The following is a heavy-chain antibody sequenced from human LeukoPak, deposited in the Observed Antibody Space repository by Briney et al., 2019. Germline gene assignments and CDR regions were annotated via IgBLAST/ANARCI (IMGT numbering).Heavy chain of an antibody. V-gene: IGHV3-23*01. CDR3: AKGGGNWYFDL. D-gene: IGHD3-16*01. CDR2: ISGSGGST. J-gene: IGHJ2*01. CDR1: GFTFSSYA. Sequence: GGSLRLSCAASGFTFSSYAVSWVRQAPGKGLEWVSSISGSGGSTYYADSVKGRFTISRDNSKNTLYLQVNSPRAEDTAVYYCAKGGGNWYFDLWGRGALVTVSS.